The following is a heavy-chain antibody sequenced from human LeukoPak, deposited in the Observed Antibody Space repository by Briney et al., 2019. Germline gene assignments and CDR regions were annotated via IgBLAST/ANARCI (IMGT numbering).Heavy chain of an antibody. J-gene: IGHJ4*02. D-gene: IGHD1-26*01. CDR1: GGTFSSYA. V-gene: IGHV1-69*05. Sequence: SVKVSCKASGGTFSSYAISWVRQAPGQGLEWMGGIIPIFGTANYAQKFQGRVTITTDESTSTAYMELSSLRSEDTAVYYCASALGRWELRLDGYWGQGTLVTVSS. CDR2: IIPIFGTA. CDR3: ASALGRWELRLDGY.